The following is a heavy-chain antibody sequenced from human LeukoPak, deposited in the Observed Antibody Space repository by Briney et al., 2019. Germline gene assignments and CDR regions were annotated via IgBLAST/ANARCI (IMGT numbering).Heavy chain of an antibody. CDR3: ARYYYDSSGSPFDY. D-gene: IGHD3-22*01. Sequence: PSETLSLTCTVSGGSISSYYWSWIRQPPGKGLEWIGYIYYSGSTNYNPSLKSRVTISVDTSKNQFSLKLSSVTAADTAVYYCARYYYDSSGSPFDYWGQGTLVTVSS. V-gene: IGHV4-59*01. CDR2: IYYSGST. J-gene: IGHJ4*02. CDR1: GGSISSYY.